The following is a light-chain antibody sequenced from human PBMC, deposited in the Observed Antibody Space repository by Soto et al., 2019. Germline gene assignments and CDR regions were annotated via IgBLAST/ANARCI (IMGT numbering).Light chain of an antibody. J-gene: IGLJ2*01. CDR2: LEGRGSY. CDR1: SGHSTYI. CDR3: ETWDTNVVV. V-gene: IGLV4-60*02. Sequence: QPVLTQSSSASASLGSSVKLTCTLSSGHSTYIIAWHQQQPGKAPRYLMKLEGRGSYNKGSGIPDRFSGSSSGADRYLTSSNLQFEDEADYYCETWDTNVVVFGGGTKLTVL.